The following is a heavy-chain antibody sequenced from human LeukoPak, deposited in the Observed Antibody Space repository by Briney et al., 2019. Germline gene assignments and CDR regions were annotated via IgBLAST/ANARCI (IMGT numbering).Heavy chain of an antibody. Sequence: SETLSLTCTVSGGSISSGSYYWSWIRQPAGKGLEWIGRIYTSGSTNYNPTLKSRVTISLDTSKNQFSLKLSSVTAADTAVYYCARDHGPHYSSGWYFDYWGQGTLVTVSS. J-gene: IGHJ4*02. CDR3: ARDHGPHYSSGWYFDY. CDR2: IYTSGST. D-gene: IGHD6-19*01. CDR1: GGSISSGSYY. V-gene: IGHV4-61*02.